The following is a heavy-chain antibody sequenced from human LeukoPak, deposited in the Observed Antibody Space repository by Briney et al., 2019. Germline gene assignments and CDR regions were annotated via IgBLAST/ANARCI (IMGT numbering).Heavy chain of an antibody. Sequence: QSGGSLRLSCAASGFTFSSLWMRWVRQAPGKGLEWVANIKQDGSEKYYVDSVKGRFTISRDNAKNSLYLQMNSLRAEDTALYYCAKGSRWLVRSHFDYWGQGTLVTVSS. D-gene: IGHD6-19*01. J-gene: IGHJ4*02. V-gene: IGHV3-7*03. CDR3: AKGSRWLVRSHFDY. CDR1: GFTFSSLW. CDR2: IKQDGSEK.